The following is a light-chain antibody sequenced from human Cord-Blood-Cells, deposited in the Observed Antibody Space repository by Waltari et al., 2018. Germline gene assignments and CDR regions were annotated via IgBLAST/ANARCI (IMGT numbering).Light chain of an antibody. CDR1: QSVSSY. V-gene: IGKV3-11*01. J-gene: IGKJ1*01. Sequence: EIVLTQSPATLSLSLGDRATLSCRASQSVSSYLAWYQQKPGQAPRLLIYDASNRATGIPARFSGSGSGTDFTLTISSLEPEDFAVYYCQQRSNWLWTFGQGTKVEIK. CDR3: QQRSNWLWT. CDR2: DAS.